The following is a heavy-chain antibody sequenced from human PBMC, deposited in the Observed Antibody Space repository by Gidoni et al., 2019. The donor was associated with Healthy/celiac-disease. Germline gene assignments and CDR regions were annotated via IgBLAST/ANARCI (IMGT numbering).Heavy chain of an antibody. V-gene: IGHV4-38-2*02. Sequence: QVQLYESGPGLVKPWETLSLTCAASGYSIRSGYYWGWIRQTPGKGLEWIGSIYHSGGTYYSPSLESRVTISVDTAKSQFSLKLSSVTAADTAVYYCAREGDSYYDFWSSYYKAPYFDYWGQGTLVTVSS. D-gene: IGHD3-3*01. CDR2: IYHSGGT. J-gene: IGHJ4*02. CDR1: GYSIRSGYY. CDR3: AREGDSYYDFWSSYYKAPYFDY.